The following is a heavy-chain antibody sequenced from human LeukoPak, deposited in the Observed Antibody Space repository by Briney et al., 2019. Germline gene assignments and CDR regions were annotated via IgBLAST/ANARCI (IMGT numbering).Heavy chain of an antibody. J-gene: IGHJ5*02. CDR3: ARGRDMGRITMVRGANWFDP. CDR1: GGSISSYY. Sequence: SETLSLTCTVSGGSISSYYWSWIRQPPGKGLEWIGYIYYSGSTNYNPSLKSRVTISVDTSKNQFSLKLSSVTAADTAVYYCARGRDMGRITMVRGANWFDPWGQGTLVTVSS. V-gene: IGHV4-59*12. D-gene: IGHD3-10*01. CDR2: IYYSGST.